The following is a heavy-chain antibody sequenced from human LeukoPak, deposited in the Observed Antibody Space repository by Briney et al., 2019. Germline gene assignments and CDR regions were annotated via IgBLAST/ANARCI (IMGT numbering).Heavy chain of an antibody. CDR2: IYTSGST. Sequence: SQTLSPTCTVSGGSISSGSYYWSWIRQPAGKGLEWIGRIYTSGSTNYNPSLKSRVTISVDTSKNQFSLKLSSVTAADTAVYYCARDLDDILTGPASFALGYWGQGTLVTVSS. D-gene: IGHD3-9*01. J-gene: IGHJ4*02. CDR3: ARDLDDILTGPASFALGY. CDR1: GGSISSGSYY. V-gene: IGHV4-61*02.